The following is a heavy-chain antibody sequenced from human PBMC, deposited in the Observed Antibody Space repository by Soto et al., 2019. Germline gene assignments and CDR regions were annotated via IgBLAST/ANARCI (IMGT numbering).Heavy chain of an antibody. CDR3: ARDKSLVYDMDV. Sequence: RASVKVSCKASGYTFSDYHIHWVRQAPGQWLEWMGWINPNSGVTKSARKFQGRITMTRDTPINTAYMELSSLKSDDTAVYYCARDKSLVYDMDVWGQGTTVTVSS. CDR2: INPNSGVT. J-gene: IGHJ6*02. D-gene: IGHD6-6*01. V-gene: IGHV1-2*02. CDR1: GYTFSDYH.